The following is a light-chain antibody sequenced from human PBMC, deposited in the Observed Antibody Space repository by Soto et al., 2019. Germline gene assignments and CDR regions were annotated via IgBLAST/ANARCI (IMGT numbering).Light chain of an antibody. V-gene: IGKV3-11*01. CDR3: QQRKT. CDR2: DAS. CDR1: QSVSSS. J-gene: IGKJ4*01. Sequence: IVLTQSPATLSVSPGERATLSCRASQSVSSSLAWYQQKPGQAPRLLISDASNRATGVPARFSGSGSGTDFTLTISSLEPADFAVYYCQQRKTFGGGTKVEIK.